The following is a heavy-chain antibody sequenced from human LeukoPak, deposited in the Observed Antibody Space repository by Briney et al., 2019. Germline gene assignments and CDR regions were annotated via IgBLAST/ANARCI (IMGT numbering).Heavy chain of an antibody. CDR3: ARGFPFTVTGGIDY. V-gene: IGHV3-21*01. CDR1: GFTFSSYT. D-gene: IGHD4-17*01. CDR2: ISSSSSYI. Sequence: GGSLRLSCAASGFTFSSYTMNWVRQAPEKGLEWVSSISSSSSYIYYADSVKGRFTISRDNAKNSLYLQMNSLRAEDTAVYYCARGFPFTVTGGIDYRGQGTLVTVSS. J-gene: IGHJ4*02.